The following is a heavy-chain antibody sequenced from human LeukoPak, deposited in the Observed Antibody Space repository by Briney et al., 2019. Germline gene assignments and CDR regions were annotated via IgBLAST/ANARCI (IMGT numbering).Heavy chain of an antibody. Sequence: GASVKVSCKASGYTFTSNYIHWVRQAPGQGLEWMGMIYPRDGSTSYARKFQGRVTVTRDTSTSTVHMELSGLRSEDTAVYYCARDQEGFDYWGQGTLVTVS. CDR3: ARDQEGFDY. CDR2: IYPRDGST. J-gene: IGHJ4*02. CDR1: GYTFTSNY. V-gene: IGHV1-46*01.